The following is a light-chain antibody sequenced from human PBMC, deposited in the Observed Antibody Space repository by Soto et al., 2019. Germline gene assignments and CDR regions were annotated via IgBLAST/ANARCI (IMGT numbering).Light chain of an antibody. J-gene: IGKJ1*01. V-gene: IGKV1-5*01. CDR1: QSISSW. CDR3: LQDLNYPWT. CDR2: AAS. Sequence: DIQMTQSPSTLSASVGDRVTITCRASQSISSWLAWYQQKPGKAPKLLIYAASTLQSGVPSRFSGSGSGTDFTLAISSLQPEDSATYYRLQDLNYPWTFGQGTKVDIK.